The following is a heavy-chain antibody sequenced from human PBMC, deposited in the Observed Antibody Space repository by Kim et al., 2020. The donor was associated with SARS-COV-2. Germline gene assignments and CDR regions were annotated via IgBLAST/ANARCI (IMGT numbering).Heavy chain of an antibody. CDR3: AKGPSLRSPIDY. CDR1: GFTFDDYA. CDR2: ISGDGGST. J-gene: IGHJ4*02. V-gene: IGHV3-43*02. Sequence: GGSLRLSCAASGFTFDDYAMHWVRQAPGKGLEWVSLISGDGGSTYYADSVKGRFTNSRDNSKNSLYLQMNSLRTEDTALYYCAKGPSLRSPIDYWGQGTLVTVSS.